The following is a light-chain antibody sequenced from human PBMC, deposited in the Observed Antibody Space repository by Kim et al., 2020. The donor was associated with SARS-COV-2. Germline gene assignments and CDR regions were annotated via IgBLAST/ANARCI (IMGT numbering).Light chain of an antibody. CDR1: QSVRNN. V-gene: IGKV3-15*01. CDR3: QQYNTRFLT. Sequence: VSPEERVTLSCRASQSVRNNLAWFQQKPGQAPRLLIYAASTRATGIPARFGGSGSGTEFTLTISSLQSEDCAVYYCQQYNTRFLTFGGGTKVDIK. CDR2: AAS. J-gene: IGKJ4*01.